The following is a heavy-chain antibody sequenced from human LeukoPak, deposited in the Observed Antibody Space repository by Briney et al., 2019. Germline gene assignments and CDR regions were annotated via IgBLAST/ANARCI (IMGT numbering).Heavy chain of an antibody. CDR1: GGSFSGYY. D-gene: IGHD4-23*01. J-gene: IGHJ4*02. V-gene: IGHV4-34*01. Sequence: SETLSLTCAVYGGSFSGYYWSWIRQPPGKGLEWIGEINHSGSTNYNPSLKSRVTISVDTSKNQFSLRLSSVTAADTAVYYCARGTTMAASARWGQGTLVTVSS. CDR2: INHSGST. CDR3: ARGTTMAASAR.